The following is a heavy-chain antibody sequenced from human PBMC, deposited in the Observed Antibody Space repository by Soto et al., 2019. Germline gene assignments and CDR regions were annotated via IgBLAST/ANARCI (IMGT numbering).Heavy chain of an antibody. CDR3: PRGEGYWRVGMSFSWLDR. D-gene: IGHD2-15*01. CDR1: GYTFTNST. CDR2: INAGTGNT. Sequence: QVQLVQSGAEVKRPGASVRLSCKASGYTFTNSTIHWVRQAPGQGLEWMGWINAGTGNTKYSQKYQGTLTTARATSASTAYMDKSSLTPEDTAVYYWPRGEGYWRVGMSFSWLDRWGEGSLLTVSS. J-gene: IGHJ5*02. V-gene: IGHV1-3*01.